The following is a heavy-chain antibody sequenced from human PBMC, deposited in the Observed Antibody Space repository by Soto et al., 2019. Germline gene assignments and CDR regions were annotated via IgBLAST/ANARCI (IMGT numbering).Heavy chain of an antibody. CDR3: ARANYYGSPGDFDY. D-gene: IGHD3-10*01. J-gene: IGHJ4*02. CDR2: ISSSSSTI. V-gene: IGHV3-48*01. CDR1: GFTFSSYS. Sequence: EVQLVESGGGWVQPGGSLRLSCAASGFTFSSYSMHWVRQAPGKGLEWVSYISSSSSTIYYADSVKGRFTISRDNAKNSLYLQMNSLRAEDTAVYYCARANYYGSPGDFDYWGQGTLVTVSS.